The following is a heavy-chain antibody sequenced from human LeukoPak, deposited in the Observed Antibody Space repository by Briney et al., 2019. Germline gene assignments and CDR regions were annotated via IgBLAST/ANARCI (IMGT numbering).Heavy chain of an antibody. CDR2: IIPIFGTA. J-gene: IGHJ5*02. CDR3: AIDYYDSSGNTNWFDP. V-gene: IGHV1-69*13. D-gene: IGHD3-22*01. Sequence: ASLNVSCKASGGTFSSNAISWVRQAPGQGLEWMGRIIPIFGTANYAQKFQGRVTITADESTSTAYMELSSLRSEDTAVYYCAIDYYDSSGNTNWFDPWGQGTLVTVSS. CDR1: GGTFSSNA.